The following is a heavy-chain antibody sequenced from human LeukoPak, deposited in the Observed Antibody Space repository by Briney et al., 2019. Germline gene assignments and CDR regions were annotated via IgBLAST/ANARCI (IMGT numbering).Heavy chain of an antibody. CDR2: IYTSGGT. J-gene: IGHJ6*03. CDR1: GGSIRSDY. V-gene: IGHV4-4*07. Sequence: SETLSLTCTVSGGSIRSDYWGWIRQPAGKGLEWIGRIYTSGGTNYNPSLKSRVTISVDKSRKQFSLQLSSVTAADKAVYYCARDLGGYSYYYMDVWGKGTTVTVSS. D-gene: IGHD3-16*01. CDR3: ARDLGGYSYYYMDV.